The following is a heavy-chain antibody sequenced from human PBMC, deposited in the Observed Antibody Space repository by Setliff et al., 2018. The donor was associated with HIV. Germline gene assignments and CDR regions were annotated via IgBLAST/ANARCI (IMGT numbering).Heavy chain of an antibody. D-gene: IGHD6-13*01. CDR2: ITWNSGTI. V-gene: IGHV3-9*01. CDR3: AREVYSSSWYEEGYFGY. CDR1: GFTFDDYA. J-gene: IGHJ4*02. Sequence: PGGSLRLSCAASGFTFDDYAMHWGRQVPGKGPEWVSGITWNSGTIAYVDSVKGRFTISRDNARNSLYLQMDSLRAEDTAVYYCAREVYSSSWYEEGYFGYWGQGTLVTVSS.